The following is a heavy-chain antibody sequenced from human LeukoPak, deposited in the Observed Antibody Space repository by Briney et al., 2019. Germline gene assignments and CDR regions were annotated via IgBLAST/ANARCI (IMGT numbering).Heavy chain of an antibody. CDR3: WRAIRGVIRESDS. D-gene: IGHD3-10*01. V-gene: IGHV4-34*01. CDR1: GESFSGYY. CDR2: INHSGST. J-gene: IGHJ4*02. Sequence: KPSETLSLTCAVYGESFSGYYWSWIRQPPGKGLEWIGEINHSGSTNYNPSLKSRVTISVDTSKNHFSLKLSSVTAADTAVYYWWRAIRGVIRESDSWGQGTLVTVSS.